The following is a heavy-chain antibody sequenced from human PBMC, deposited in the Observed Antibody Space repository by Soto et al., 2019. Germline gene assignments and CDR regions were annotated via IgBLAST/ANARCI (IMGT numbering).Heavy chain of an antibody. V-gene: IGHV4-30-2*01. CDR3: ARALSGGSGYYYDGWFDP. J-gene: IGHJ5*02. CDR2: YYNSGSN. D-gene: IGHD3-22*01. CDR1: GGSISSGSWC. Sequence: PSETLSLTCAVSGGSISSGSWCWSVSRPPPGKGEGMIGYYYNSGSNYYNPSLKSRVTISVDRSKNQFSLKLSSVTAADTAVYYCARALSGGSGYYYDGWFDPWGQGTLVTVSS.